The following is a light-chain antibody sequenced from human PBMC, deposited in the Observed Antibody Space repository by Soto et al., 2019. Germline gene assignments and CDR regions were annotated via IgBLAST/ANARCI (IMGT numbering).Light chain of an antibody. CDR3: QSYRNFSWT. CDR1: QSVSAW. CDR2: DVS. J-gene: IGKJ1*01. V-gene: IGKV1-5*01. Sequence: DIQLNQSPSTLSASVGDRVTLTCRASQSVSAWLAWYQQKPGKAPKFLMYDVSTLESGVPLRFSGSGSGTEFTLTINSLQPDDFATYYCQSYRNFSWTFGQGTKVDIK.